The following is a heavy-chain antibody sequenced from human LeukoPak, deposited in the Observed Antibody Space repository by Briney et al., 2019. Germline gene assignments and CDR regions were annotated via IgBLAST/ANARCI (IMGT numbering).Heavy chain of an antibody. J-gene: IGHJ4*02. CDR1: GGSISSYY. CDR2: IYYSGST. V-gene: IGHV4-59*08. CDR3: ARQRVTTGSFDY. D-gene: IGHD4-17*01. Sequence: SETLSLTCTVSGGSISSYYWSWIRQPPGKGLEWIGYIYYSGSTNYNPSLKSRVTISVDTSKNQFSLKLSPVTAAGTAVYYCARQRVTTGSFDYWGQGTLVTVSS.